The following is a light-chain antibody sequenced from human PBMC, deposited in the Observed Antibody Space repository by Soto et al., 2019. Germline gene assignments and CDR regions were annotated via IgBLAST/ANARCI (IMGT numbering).Light chain of an antibody. V-gene: IGKV1-5*01. Sequence: DIQMTQSPSTLSASVGDRDTITCRASQSISSWLAWYQQKPGKAPKLLIYDASSLESGVPSRFSGSGSGTEFTLTISSLQTDDFATDYCQQYNSYQWTFGQGTKVEIK. CDR3: QQYNSYQWT. CDR1: QSISSW. CDR2: DAS. J-gene: IGKJ1*01.